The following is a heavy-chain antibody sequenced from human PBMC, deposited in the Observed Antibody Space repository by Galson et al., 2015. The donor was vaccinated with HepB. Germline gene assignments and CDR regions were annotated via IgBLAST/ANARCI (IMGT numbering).Heavy chain of an antibody. Sequence: SLRLACAASGFTFSAYWMTWVRQAPGKGLEWEASIKKDGSEKYYVDSVRGRFTISRDNAKKSLYLEMNSLRPEDTAVYYCARDYRYGSYLKDLDYWGQGTLVTVSS. CDR3: ARDYRYGSYLKDLDY. CDR1: GFTFSAYW. CDR2: IKKDGSEK. J-gene: IGHJ4*02. V-gene: IGHV3-7*01. D-gene: IGHD5-18*01.